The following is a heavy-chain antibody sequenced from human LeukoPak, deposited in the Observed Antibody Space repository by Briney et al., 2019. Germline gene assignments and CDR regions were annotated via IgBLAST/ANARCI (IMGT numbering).Heavy chain of an antibody. J-gene: IGHJ4*02. Sequence: GGSLRLSCAASGFTFSGYGIHWVRQAPGKGLEWVAFIRSDGSVKYYADSVRGRFTISRDNSKNTLYLQINSLRAEDTAVYYCAKDEAAAGVDFDYWGQGTLVTVSS. V-gene: IGHV3-30*02. CDR1: GFTFSGYG. D-gene: IGHD6-13*01. CDR2: IRSDGSVK. CDR3: AKDEAAAGVDFDY.